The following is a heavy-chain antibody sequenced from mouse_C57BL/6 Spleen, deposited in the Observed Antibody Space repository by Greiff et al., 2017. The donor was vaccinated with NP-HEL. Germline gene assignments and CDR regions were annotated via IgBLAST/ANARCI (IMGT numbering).Heavy chain of an antibody. V-gene: IGHV1-66*01. CDR3: ARSNYGSSWFAY. CDR1: GYSFTSYY. CDR2: IYPGSGNT. J-gene: IGHJ3*01. Sequence: QVQLQQSGPELVKPGASVKISCKASGYSFTSYYIHWVKQRPGQGLEWIGWIYPGSGNTKYNEKFKGKATLTADTSSSTAYMQLSSLTSEDSAVYYCARSNYGSSWFAYWGQGTLVTVSA. D-gene: IGHD1-1*01.